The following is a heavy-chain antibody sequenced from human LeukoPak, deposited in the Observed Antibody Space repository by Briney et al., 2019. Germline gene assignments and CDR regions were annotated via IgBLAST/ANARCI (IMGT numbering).Heavy chain of an antibody. CDR3: TRDRPTGASRLFVVQ. J-gene: IGHJ4*02. Sequence: PGGSLRLSCAASGFTFSTYAMTWVRQAPGKGLEWVSSMSSGGTYLYYADSVRGRFTIPRDNAKNSLYLVMNSLRPEDTAIYYCTRDRPTGASRLFVVQWGQGTLVTVSS. V-gene: IGHV3-21*01. CDR2: MSSGGTYL. D-gene: IGHD3-3*01. CDR1: GFTFSTYA.